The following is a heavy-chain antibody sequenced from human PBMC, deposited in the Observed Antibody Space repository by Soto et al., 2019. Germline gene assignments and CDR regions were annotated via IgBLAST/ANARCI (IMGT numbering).Heavy chain of an antibody. CDR3: AREIPLFGVATVNVGWGLGYYYYGMDV. V-gene: IGHV3-7*05. Sequence: GGSLRLSCAASGFTFSSYWMSWVRQAPGKGLEWVANIKQDGSEKYYVDSVKGRFTISRDNAKNSLYLQMNSLRAEDTAVYYCAREIPLFGVATVNVGWGLGYYYYGMDVWGQGTTVTVSS. CDR2: IKQDGSEK. J-gene: IGHJ6*02. CDR1: GFTFSSYW. D-gene: IGHD3-3*01.